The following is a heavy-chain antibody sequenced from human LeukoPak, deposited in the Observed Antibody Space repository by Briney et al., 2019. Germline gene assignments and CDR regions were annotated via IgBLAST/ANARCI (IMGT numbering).Heavy chain of an antibody. J-gene: IGHJ6*03. Sequence: GGSLRLSCAASGFTFSSYSMNWVRQAPGKGLEWVSSISSSSSYIYYADSVKGRFTISGDSAKNSLYLQMNSLRAEDTAVYYCARDYYDILTGYYYYYMDVWGKGTTVTISS. CDR2: ISSSSSYI. CDR1: GFTFSSYS. V-gene: IGHV3-21*01. CDR3: ARDYYDILTGYYYYYMDV. D-gene: IGHD3-9*01.